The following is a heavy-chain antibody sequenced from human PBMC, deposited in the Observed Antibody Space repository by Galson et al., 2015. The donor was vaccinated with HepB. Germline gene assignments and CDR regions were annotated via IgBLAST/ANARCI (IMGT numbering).Heavy chain of an antibody. V-gene: IGHV4-4*02. CDR1: GDSISNDRW. D-gene: IGHD3-10*01. Sequence: LSLTCAVSGDSISNDRWWSWVRQPPGEGLEWIGEAYHSGGTNYRPPLKSRVTISVDKSKNQFSLKLTSVTAADTAVYYCARAKEGRGYFDYWGQGTLVTVSS. CDR2: AYHSGGT. J-gene: IGHJ4*02. CDR3: ARAKEGRGYFDY.